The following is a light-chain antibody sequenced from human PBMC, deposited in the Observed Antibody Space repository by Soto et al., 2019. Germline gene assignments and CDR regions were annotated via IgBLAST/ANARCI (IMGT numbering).Light chain of an antibody. CDR3: HQFHTSPFT. J-gene: IGKJ4*01. CDR2: WAS. V-gene: IGKV4-1*01. CDR1: QSVLYKSNSKNY. Sequence: DVVMTQSPDSLAVSLGETATITCRSSQSVLYKSNSKNYLAWYQQKPGQPPKLLIYWASTRESGVPDRFSGSGSWTDFTLTISSLQAEDVALYYCHQFHTSPFTFGGGTKVEI.